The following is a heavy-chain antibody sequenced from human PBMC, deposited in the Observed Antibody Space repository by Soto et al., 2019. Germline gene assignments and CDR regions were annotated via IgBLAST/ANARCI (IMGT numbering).Heavy chain of an antibody. J-gene: IGHJ6*02. D-gene: IGHD1-7*01. CDR2: INVVNGKT. Sequence: QDQLVQSGAEVKKAGASVKVSCKASGFTFTMHWVLQAPGQTLEWMGWINVVNGKTKYSQKFQGRLTITRDTSASTAYMELSSLRSEDTAVYYCARDPVTTITEATYGMDVWGQGTTVTVSS. V-gene: IGHV1-3*01. CDR1: GFTFT. CDR3: ARDPVTTITEATYGMDV.